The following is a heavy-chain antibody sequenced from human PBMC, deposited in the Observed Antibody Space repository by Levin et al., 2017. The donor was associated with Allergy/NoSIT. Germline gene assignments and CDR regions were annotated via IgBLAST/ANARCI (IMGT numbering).Heavy chain of an antibody. CDR1: GFTFSSYA. D-gene: IGHD3-10*01. J-gene: IGHJ1*01. V-gene: IGHV3-30-3*01. CDR2: ISYDGSNK. Sequence: HAGGSLRLSCAASGFTFSSYAMHWVRQAPGKGLEWVAVISYDGSNKYYADSVKGRFTISRDNSKNTLYLQMNSLRAEDTAVYYCARDGERTMVRGVIINAEYFQHWGQGTLVTVSS. CDR3: ARDGERTMVRGVIINAEYFQH.